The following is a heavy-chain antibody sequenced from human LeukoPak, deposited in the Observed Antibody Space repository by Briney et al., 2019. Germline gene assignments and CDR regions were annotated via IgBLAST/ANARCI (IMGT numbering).Heavy chain of an antibody. V-gene: IGHV4-4*02. CDR1: GDSISTNHW. Sequence: SETLSLTCAVSGDSISTNHWWSWVRQPPGKGLEWIGEVYHSGSTNYNPSLKSRVTISVDKSKNLFSLKLTSVTAADTAVYYCARDTVPGDSFDIWGPGTMVTVSS. J-gene: IGHJ3*02. CDR3: ARDTVPGDSFDI. CDR2: VYHSGST.